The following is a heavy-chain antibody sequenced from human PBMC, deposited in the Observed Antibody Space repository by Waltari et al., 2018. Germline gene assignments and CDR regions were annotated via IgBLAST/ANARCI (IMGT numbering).Heavy chain of an antibody. D-gene: IGHD3-22*01. V-gene: IGHV4-38-2*02. CDR3: AREGTMIVGNAFDI. CDR2: IYHSGST. J-gene: IGHJ3*02. CDR1: GYSISSGYY. Sequence: QVQLQESGPGLVKPSETLSLTCTVSGYSISSGYYWGWIRQPPGKGLEWIGSIYHSGSTYYNPSLKSRVTISVDTSKNQFSLKLSSVTAADTAVYYCAREGTMIVGNAFDIWGQGTMVTVSS.